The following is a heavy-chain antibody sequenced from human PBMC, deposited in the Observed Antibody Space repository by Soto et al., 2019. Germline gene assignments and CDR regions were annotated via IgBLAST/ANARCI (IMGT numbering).Heavy chain of an antibody. D-gene: IGHD3-10*01. CDR2: IYYSGST. Sequence: SETLSLTCTVSGGSISSGGYYWSWIRQHPGKGLEWIGYIYYSGSTYYNPSLKSRVTISVDTSKNQFSLKLSSVTAADTAVYYCAREGSGSYYHDNWGQRTSVTGSS. V-gene: IGHV4-31*03. J-gene: IGHJ4*02. CDR1: GGSISSGGYY. CDR3: AREGSGSYYHDN.